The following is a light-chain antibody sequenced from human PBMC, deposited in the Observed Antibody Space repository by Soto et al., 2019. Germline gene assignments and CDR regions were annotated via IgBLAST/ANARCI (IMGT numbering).Light chain of an antibody. Sequence: EIVMTQSPATLSVSPGGRATLSCRASQSISSALAWYQQKPGQAPRLLIYGASTRATSFPAMVRGCGSGTAFTLTISSLQSEDFAVYYCQQYNNWPWTVGQGAKLEIK. V-gene: IGKV3-15*01. J-gene: IGKJ1*01. CDR3: QQYNNWPWT. CDR1: QSISSA. CDR2: GAS.